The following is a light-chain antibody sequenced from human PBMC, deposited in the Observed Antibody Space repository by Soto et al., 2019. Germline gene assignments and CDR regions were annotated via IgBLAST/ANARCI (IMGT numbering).Light chain of an antibody. CDR1: QSISTY. CDR2: AAS. J-gene: IGKJ1*01. V-gene: IGKV1-39*01. CDR3: QQSYSTIRT. Sequence: DVQMTQSPSSLSASVGDRVTISCRASQSISTYLNWYQQKPCKAPKLLIYAASSLQSGVPSRFSGSGSGTDFTLTISSLQPEDFATYYCQQSYSTIRTFGQGTKVEIK.